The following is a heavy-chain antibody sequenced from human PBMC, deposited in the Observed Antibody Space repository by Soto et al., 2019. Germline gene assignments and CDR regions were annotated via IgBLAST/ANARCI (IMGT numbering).Heavy chain of an antibody. V-gene: IGHV1-8*01. CDR3: AGASRGRVVVATNPELNYYYYYYMDV. D-gene: IGHD2-15*01. CDR1: GYTFTSYD. Sequence: ASVKVSCKASGYTFTSYDINWVRQATEQGLEWMGWMNPNSGNTGYAQKFQGRVTMTRNTSISTAYMELSSLRSEDTAVYYCAGASRGRVVVATNPELNYYYYYYMDVWGKGTTVTVS. J-gene: IGHJ6*03. CDR2: MNPNSGNT.